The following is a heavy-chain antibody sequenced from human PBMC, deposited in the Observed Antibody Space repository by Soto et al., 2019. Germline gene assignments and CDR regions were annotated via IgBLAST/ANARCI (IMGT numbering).Heavy chain of an antibody. V-gene: IGHV4-34*01. Sequence: SETLSLTCAVYGGSFSGYYWSWIRQPPGKGLEWIGEINHSGSTNYNPSLKSRLTISLDTSANQFSLKLNSVTAADTAVYFCARHLNSGTYPLDYWGQGTLVTVSS. CDR1: GGSFSGYY. D-gene: IGHD3-10*01. J-gene: IGHJ4*02. CDR2: INHSGST. CDR3: ARHLNSGTYPLDY.